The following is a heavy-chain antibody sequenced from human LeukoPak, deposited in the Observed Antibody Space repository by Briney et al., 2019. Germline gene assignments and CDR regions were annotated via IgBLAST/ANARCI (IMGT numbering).Heavy chain of an antibody. Sequence: ASVKVSCKASGYTFTSYGISWVRQAPGQGLEWMGGIIPIFGTANYAQKFQGRVTITADESTSTAYMELSSLRSEDTAVYYCARSSYSYGSGSYLYYFDYWGQGTLVTVSS. CDR1: GYTFTSYG. CDR3: ARSSYSYGSGSYLYYFDY. V-gene: IGHV1-69*13. J-gene: IGHJ4*02. D-gene: IGHD3-10*01. CDR2: IIPIFGTA.